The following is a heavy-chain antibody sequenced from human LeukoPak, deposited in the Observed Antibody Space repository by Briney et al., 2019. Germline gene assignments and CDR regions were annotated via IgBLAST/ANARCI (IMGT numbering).Heavy chain of an antibody. J-gene: IGHJ3*02. CDR3: ARAGDYRPKREAFDI. V-gene: IGHV4-31*03. D-gene: IGHD4-11*01. Sequence: PSETLSLTCTVSGGSISSGGYYWSWIRQHPGAGLEWIGYIYYSGSTYYNPSLKSRVTISVDTSKNQFSLKLSSVTAADTAVYYCARAGDYRPKREAFDIWGQGTVVTVSS. CDR2: IYYSGST. CDR1: GGSISSGGYY.